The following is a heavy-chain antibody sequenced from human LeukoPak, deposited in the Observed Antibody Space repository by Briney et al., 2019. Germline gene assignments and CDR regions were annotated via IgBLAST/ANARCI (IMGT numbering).Heavy chain of an antibody. V-gene: IGHV4-39*01. D-gene: IGHD3-10*01. CDR2: IYYSGTT. CDR1: GGSISSTSYY. CDR3: ASQLGYGSGTYYNKLFDY. J-gene: IGHJ4*02. Sequence: PSETLSLTCTVSGGSISSTSYYWGWIRQPPGEGLEWIGSIYYSGTTYYNPSLKSRVTISLDTSQNQSSLRLTSVTAADTAVYYCASQLGYGSGTYYNKLFDYWGQGTLLTVSS.